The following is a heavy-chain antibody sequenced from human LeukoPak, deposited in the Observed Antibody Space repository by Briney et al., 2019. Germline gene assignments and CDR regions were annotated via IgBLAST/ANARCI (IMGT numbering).Heavy chain of an antibody. D-gene: IGHD3-22*01. CDR1: GYTFTSYY. CDR2: INPSGGST. Sequence: ASVKVSCKASGYTFTSYYMHWVRQAPGQGLEWMGIINPSGGSTSYAQKFQGRVTMTRDTSTSTVYMELSSLRSEDTAVYYCARDDYDSSGYYPPFFDYWGQGTLVTVSS. CDR3: ARDDYDSSGYYPPFFDY. J-gene: IGHJ4*02. V-gene: IGHV1-46*01.